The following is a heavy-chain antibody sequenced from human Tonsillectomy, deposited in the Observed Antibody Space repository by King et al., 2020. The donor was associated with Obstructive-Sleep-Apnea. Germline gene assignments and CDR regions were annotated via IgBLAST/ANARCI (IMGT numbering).Heavy chain of an antibody. CDR2: IYYSGST. CDR1: GGSISSYY. J-gene: IGHJ5*01. D-gene: IGHD6-13*01. V-gene: IGHV4-59*01. Sequence: VQLQESGPGLVKPSETLSLTCTVSGGSISSYYWSWIRQPPGKGLEWIGYIYYSGSTKYNPSLKSRVTISVDTSKNQFSLKLSSVTAADTAVYYCARVRDSSSWYESWGQGTLATVSS. CDR3: ARVRDSSSWYES.